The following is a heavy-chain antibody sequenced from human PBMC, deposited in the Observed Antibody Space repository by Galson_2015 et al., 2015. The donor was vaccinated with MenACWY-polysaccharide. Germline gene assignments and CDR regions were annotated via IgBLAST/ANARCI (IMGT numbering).Heavy chain of an antibody. CDR2: ISGSGGST. Sequence: LRLSCAASGFTFSGYWMTWVRQAPGKGLEWVSAISGSGGSTYYADSVKGRFNISRDNSKNTLYLQMNSLRAEDTAVYYCAKVSIVGALYDYWGQGTLVTVSS. CDR3: AKVSIVGALYDY. CDR1: GFTFSGYW. J-gene: IGHJ4*02. V-gene: IGHV3-23*01. D-gene: IGHD1-26*01.